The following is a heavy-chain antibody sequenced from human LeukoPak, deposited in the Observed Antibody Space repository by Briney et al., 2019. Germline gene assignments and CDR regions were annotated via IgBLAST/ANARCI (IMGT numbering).Heavy chain of an antibody. Sequence: GGTLRLSCAASGFTFSSYGMSWVRQAPGKGLEWVSAISGSGGSTYYADSVKGRFTISRDNSKNTLYLQMNSLRAEDTAVYYCAKHYYGSGSYYYGYYYYMDVWGKGTTVTVSS. CDR1: GFTFSSYG. J-gene: IGHJ6*03. CDR2: ISGSGGST. CDR3: AKHYYGSGSYYYGYYYYMDV. D-gene: IGHD3-10*01. V-gene: IGHV3-23*01.